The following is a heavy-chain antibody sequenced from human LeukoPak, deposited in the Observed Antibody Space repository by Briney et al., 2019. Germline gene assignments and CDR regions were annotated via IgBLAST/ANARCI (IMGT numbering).Heavy chain of an antibody. J-gene: IGHJ5*02. CDR3: ARDPRWLTPDCTTTSCYENYFDP. V-gene: IGHV4-38-2*02. CDR1: GYSISSGYL. CDR2: IYHSGSA. Sequence: PSETLSLTCVVSGYSISSGYLWAWIRQSPGKGLEWIGSIYHSGSAHYNPSLKSRVTISLETSKNQFSLKLFSVTAADAAVYYCARDPRWLTPDCTTTSCYENYFDPRGQGTLVTVSS. D-gene: IGHD2-2*01.